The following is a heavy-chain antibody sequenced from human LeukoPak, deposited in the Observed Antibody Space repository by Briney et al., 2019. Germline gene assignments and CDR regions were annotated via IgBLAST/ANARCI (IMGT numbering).Heavy chain of an antibody. CDR3: ASPYSNGWFKFDY. CDR1: VYIFTIYG. CDR2: IYPGDSDS. Sequence: GESLKISCKGSVYIFTIYGIWGVRQIPGKPLEWRGIIYPGDSDSRYSPSFQAQVPISADKSITTAYLQWSSLRASDTAMYYCASPYSNGWFKFDYWGQGPLVTVSS. D-gene: IGHD6-19*01. V-gene: IGHV5-51*01. J-gene: IGHJ4*02.